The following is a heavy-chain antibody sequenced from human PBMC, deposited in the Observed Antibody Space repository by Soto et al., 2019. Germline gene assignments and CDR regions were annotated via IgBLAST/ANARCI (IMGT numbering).Heavy chain of an antibody. D-gene: IGHD1-26*01. J-gene: IGHJ4*02. CDR2: IYYSGST. CDR3: ARAGSSGSAADYFDY. Sequence: QVQLQESGPGLVKPSETLSLTCTVSGGSVSSGSYYWSWIRQPPGKGLEWIGYIYYSGSTNYNPSRKSRATISVDTSKNQFSLKLSSVTAADTAVYYCARAGSSGSAADYFDYWGQGTLVTVSS. V-gene: IGHV4-61*01. CDR1: GGSVSSGSYY.